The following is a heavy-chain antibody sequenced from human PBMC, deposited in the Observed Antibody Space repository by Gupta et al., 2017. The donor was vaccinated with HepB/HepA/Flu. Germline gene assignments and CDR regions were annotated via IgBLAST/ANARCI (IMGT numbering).Heavy chain of an antibody. CDR1: GYMFTFYY. V-gene: IGHV1-2*02. J-gene: IGHJ4*02. D-gene: IGHD1-7*01. Sequence: QVLLKQSGAEMKKPGASVKVSCQASGYMFTFYYLHWVRQAPGQGLEWMGWINPSSGDTKYAQKFQDRITMTRDRSVSTAYMELNRLKSDDTAVYFCVRPNDWNYYFDSWGQGTLVTVSS. CDR3: VRPNDWNYYFDS. CDR2: INPSSGDT.